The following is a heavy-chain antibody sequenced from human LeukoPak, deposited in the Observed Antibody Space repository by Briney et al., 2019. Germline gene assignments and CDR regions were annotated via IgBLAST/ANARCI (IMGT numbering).Heavy chain of an antibody. CDR1: GSTFSSYA. V-gene: IGHV1-69*04. Sequence: SSLNVSCKASGSTFSSYASSWLRQAPGEVLEWMGRIIPIADVAQYAHKVHGRVDITADTSTSTAFMALSRLGSEDTAVSYCESEREDAIDTKIRGVVPMDVWGQGTTVTVSS. D-gene: IGHD3-10*01. J-gene: IGHJ6*02. CDR3: ESEREDAIDTKIRGVVPMDV. CDR2: IIPIADVA.